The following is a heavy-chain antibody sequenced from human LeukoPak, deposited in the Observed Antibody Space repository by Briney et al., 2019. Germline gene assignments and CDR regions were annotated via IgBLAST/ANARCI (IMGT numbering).Heavy chain of an antibody. CDR3: AIVPPRRGGYNLRNDY. J-gene: IGHJ4*02. D-gene: IGHD5-24*01. CDR2: IIPILGIA. Sequence: GASVKVSCKASGYTFTGYYMHWVRQAPGQGLEWMGRIIPILGIANYAQKFQGRVTITADKSTSTAYMELSSLRSEDTAVYYCAIVPPRRGGYNLRNDYWGQGTLVTVSS. CDR1: GYTFTGYY. V-gene: IGHV1-69*02.